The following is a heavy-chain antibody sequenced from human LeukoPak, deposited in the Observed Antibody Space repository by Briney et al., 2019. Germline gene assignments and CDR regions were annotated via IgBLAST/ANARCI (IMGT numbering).Heavy chain of an antibody. CDR1: GGSVSSGNYY. V-gene: IGHV4-61*01. CDR3: ARDLSLEAAGTFDP. D-gene: IGHD6-13*01. CDR2: ISYSGRT. Sequence: SETLSLTRTVSGGSVSSGNYYWTWIRQPPGRGLEWIGYISYSGRTNYNPSLKGRVTISVDTSKNQFSLKLSSVTAADTAVYSCARDLSLEAAGTFDPWGQGTLVTVPS. J-gene: IGHJ5*02.